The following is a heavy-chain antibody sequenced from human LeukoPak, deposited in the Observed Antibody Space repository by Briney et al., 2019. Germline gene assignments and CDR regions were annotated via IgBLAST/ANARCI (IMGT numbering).Heavy chain of an antibody. CDR1: GFTFSSYG. J-gene: IGHJ4*02. V-gene: IGHV3-33*06. Sequence: GGSLRLSCAASGFTFSSYGMHWVRQAPGKGLEWVAVIWYDGSNKYYADSVKGRFTISRDNSKNTLYLQMNSLRAEDTAVYYCAKDLQQLVGGYHFDYWGQGTLVTVSS. CDR3: AKDLQQLVGGYHFDY. CDR2: IWYDGSNK. D-gene: IGHD6-13*01.